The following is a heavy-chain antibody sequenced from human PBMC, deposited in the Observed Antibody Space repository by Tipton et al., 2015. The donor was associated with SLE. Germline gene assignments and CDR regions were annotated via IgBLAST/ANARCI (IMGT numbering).Heavy chain of an antibody. D-gene: IGHD5-18*01. V-gene: IGHV3-7*03. J-gene: IGHJ4*02. Sequence: SLRLSCAASGFTFSSYWMSWVRQAPGKGLEWVANIKQDGSEKYYVDSVKGRFTISRDNAKNSLYLQMNSLRAEDTAVYYCACNMDTYARYFDYWGQGTLVTVSS. CDR2: IKQDGSEK. CDR3: ACNMDTYARYFDY. CDR1: GFTFSSYW.